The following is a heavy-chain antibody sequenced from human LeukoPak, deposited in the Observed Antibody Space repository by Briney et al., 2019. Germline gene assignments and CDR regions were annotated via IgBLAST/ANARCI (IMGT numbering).Heavy chain of an antibody. D-gene: IGHD4-17*01. V-gene: IGHV3-23*01. CDR2: ISGSGGST. CDR3: AKDDLPVTPPFDAFDI. J-gene: IGHJ3*02. Sequence: AGGSLRLSCAASGFTLSSYAMSWVRQAPGKGLEWVSAISGSGGSTYYADSVKGRLTISRDNSKNTLYLQMNSLRAEDTAVYYCAKDDLPVTPPFDAFDIWGQGTMVTVSS. CDR1: GFTLSSYA.